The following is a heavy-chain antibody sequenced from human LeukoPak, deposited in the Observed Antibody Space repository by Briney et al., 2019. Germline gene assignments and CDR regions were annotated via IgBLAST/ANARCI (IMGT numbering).Heavy chain of an antibody. CDR2: IYYSGST. V-gene: IGHV4-39*07. D-gene: IGHD2-2*01. J-gene: IGHJ5*02. CDR1: GGSISSSSYY. Sequence: SETLSLTCTVSGGSISSSSYYWGWIRQPPGKGLEWIGSIYYSGSTYYNPSLKSRVTISVDRSKNQFSLKLSSVTAADTAVYYCARGYCSSTSCYAVDWFDPWGQGTLVTVSS. CDR3: ARGYCSSTSCYAVDWFDP.